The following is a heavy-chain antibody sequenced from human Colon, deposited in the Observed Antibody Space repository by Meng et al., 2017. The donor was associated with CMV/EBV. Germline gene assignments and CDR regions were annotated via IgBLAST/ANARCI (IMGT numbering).Heavy chain of an antibody. D-gene: IGHD3-22*01. CDR2: INPNSGGT. J-gene: IGHJ1*01. Sequence: VHVVQSGAEVKKPGASVKVSCKASGYTFTGYYMHWVRQAPGQGLEWMGWINPNSGGTNYAQKFQGRVTMTRDTSISTAYMELSRLRSDDTAVYYCATVSSGYYLYFQHWGQGTLVTVSS. CDR3: ATVSSGYYLYFQH. CDR1: GYTFTGYY. V-gene: IGHV1-2*02.